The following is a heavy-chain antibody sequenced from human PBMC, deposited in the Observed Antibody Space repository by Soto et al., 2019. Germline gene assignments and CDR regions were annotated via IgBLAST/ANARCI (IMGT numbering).Heavy chain of an antibody. CDR2: VVVGSGNT. V-gene: IGHV1-58*01. CDR1: GFTFTGCA. CDR3: AADMDYYDSSGQFDY. D-gene: IGHD3-22*01. Sequence: SVKGSCKASGFTFTGCAVQWVRQARGQRLEWIGWVVVGSGNTNYAQKFQERVTITRDMSTSTAYMELSSLRSEDKAVYYCAADMDYYDSSGQFDYWGQGTLVTVSS. J-gene: IGHJ4*02.